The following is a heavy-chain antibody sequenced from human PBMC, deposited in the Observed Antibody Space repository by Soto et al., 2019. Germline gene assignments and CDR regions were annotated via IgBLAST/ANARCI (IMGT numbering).Heavy chain of an antibody. V-gene: IGHV2-5*02. J-gene: IGHJ4*02. D-gene: IGHD3-22*01. Sequence: QITLKESGPTLVKPTQTLTLTCSFSGFSLSTSGVGVGWIRQPPGKALEWLALLYWDDDKRYSPSLKSRLTITKDTSKNQVVLTMTNMDPVDTATYYCAHTTYYYEASAYYFDYWGQGILVTVSS. CDR1: GFSLSTSGVG. CDR2: LYWDDDK. CDR3: AHTTYYYEASAYYFDY.